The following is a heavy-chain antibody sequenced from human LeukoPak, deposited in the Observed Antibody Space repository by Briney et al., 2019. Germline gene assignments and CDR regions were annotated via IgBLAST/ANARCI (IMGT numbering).Heavy chain of an antibody. V-gene: IGHV4-59*01. CDR3: ASSLIYSTPYNWFDP. Sequence: SETLSLTCTVSGVSISSYNWSWIRQPPGKGLEWVAYIYYSGSSNYNPSLKSRVTISVDTSKNQFSLKLSSVTAADTAVYYCASSLIYSTPYNWFDPWGQGTLVTVSS. CDR1: GVSISSYN. J-gene: IGHJ5*02. CDR2: IYYSGSS. D-gene: IGHD4-11*01.